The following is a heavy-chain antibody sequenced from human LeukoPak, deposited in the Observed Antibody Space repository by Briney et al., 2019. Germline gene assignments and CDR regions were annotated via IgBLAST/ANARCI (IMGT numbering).Heavy chain of an antibody. CDR1: GFTFSSYG. CDR2: IRYDGSNK. CDR3: AKTGSFTYYYYMDV. J-gene: IGHJ6*03. V-gene: IGHV3-30*02. Sequence: PGGSLRLSCAASGFTFSSYGIHWVRQAPGKGLEWVAFIRYDGSNKYYADSVKGRFTISRDNSKNTLYLQMNSLRAEDTAVYYCAKTGSFTYYYYMDVWGKGTTVTVSS. D-gene: IGHD1-14*01.